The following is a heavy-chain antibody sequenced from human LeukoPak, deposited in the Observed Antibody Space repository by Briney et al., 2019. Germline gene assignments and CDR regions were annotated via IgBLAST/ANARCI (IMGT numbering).Heavy chain of an antibody. J-gene: IGHJ4*02. Sequence: ASVKVSCKASGYTFTCYAMNWVRQAPRQGLEWMGWINTNTGNPTYAQGFTGRFVFSLDTSVSTAYLQISSLKAEDTAVYYCARDPGGDSSSWYYFDYWGQGTLVTVSS. D-gene: IGHD6-13*01. CDR2: INTNTGNP. V-gene: IGHV7-4-1*02. CDR3: ARDPGGDSSSWYYFDY. CDR1: GYTFTCYA.